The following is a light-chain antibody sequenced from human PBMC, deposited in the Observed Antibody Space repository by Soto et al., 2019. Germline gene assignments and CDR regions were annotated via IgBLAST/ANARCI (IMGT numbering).Light chain of an antibody. J-gene: IGKJ4*01. Sequence: DIQMTQSPSTLSASVGDRVTITCRASQSVRSWLAWYQQKPGRAPKFLIYDASSLESGVPSRFSGSGSGTEFTLTISNLQPDDFATDYCQKYDNYTLTFGGGTKVEI. CDR1: QSVRSW. V-gene: IGKV1-5*01. CDR3: QKYDNYTLT. CDR2: DAS.